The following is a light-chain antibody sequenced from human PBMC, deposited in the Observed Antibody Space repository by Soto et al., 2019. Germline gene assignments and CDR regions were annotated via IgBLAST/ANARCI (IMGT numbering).Light chain of an antibody. CDR2: DAS. CDR1: QSVTTN. Sequence: VVKQPPPTLAVSAGERVTFSCRASQSVTTNLAWYKHKPRQSPRLLISDASTGASGIPPRFSGSGSGTEFTLTISSLQTEDFAVYYCQQYNNWPITLGPGTLLEIK. V-gene: IGKV3-15*01. CDR3: QQYNNWPIT. J-gene: IGKJ5*01.